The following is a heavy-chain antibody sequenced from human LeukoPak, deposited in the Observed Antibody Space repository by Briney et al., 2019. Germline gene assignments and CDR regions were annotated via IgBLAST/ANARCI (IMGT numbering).Heavy chain of an antibody. Sequence: SETLSLTCTVSGYSISSGYYWSWIRQPAGKGLESIGHISTSGSTNYNPSLKSRVTMSVDTSKNQFSLKLSSVTAADTAVYYCARVRYSDSSVLTRKRSYYFDYWGQGTLVTVSS. J-gene: IGHJ4*02. CDR1: GYSISSGYY. V-gene: IGHV4-4*07. D-gene: IGHD3-22*01. CDR2: ISTSGST. CDR3: ARVRYSDSSVLTRKRSYYFDY.